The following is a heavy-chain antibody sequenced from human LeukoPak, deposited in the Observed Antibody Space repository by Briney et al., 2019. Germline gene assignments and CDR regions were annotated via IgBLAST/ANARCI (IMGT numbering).Heavy chain of an antibody. V-gene: IGHV3-23*01. D-gene: IGHD2-2*01. J-gene: IGHJ4*02. Sequence: QPGGSLRLSCAASGFTFSSYAMSWVRQAPGKGLEWVSAISGSGGSTYYADSVKGRFTISRDNSKNTLYLQMNSLRAEDTAVYYCAKESYCSSTSCYPGDYWGQGTLVTVSS. CDR1: GFTFSSYA. CDR3: AKESYCSSTSCYPGDY. CDR2: ISGSGGST.